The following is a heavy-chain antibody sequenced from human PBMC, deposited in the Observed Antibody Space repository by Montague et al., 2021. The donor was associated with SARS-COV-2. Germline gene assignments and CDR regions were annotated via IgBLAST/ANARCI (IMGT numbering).Heavy chain of an antibody. J-gene: IGHJ5*02. CDR3: GRAGGFYDYWSGYSSSAGFFDP. Sequence: SETLSLTCTVSGGSVSSYYRSWIRQSPGKGLQWLGYIYYSGSTDYNPSLKSRVTMSVDTSKNQLSLRLNSVTTADTAVYFCGRAGGFYDYWSGYSSSAGFFDPWGQGILVTVSS. D-gene: IGHD3-3*01. V-gene: IGHV4-59*02. CDR2: IYYSGST. CDR1: GGSVSSYY.